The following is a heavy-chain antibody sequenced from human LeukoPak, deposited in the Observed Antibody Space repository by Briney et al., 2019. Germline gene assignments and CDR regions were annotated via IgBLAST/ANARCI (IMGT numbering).Heavy chain of an antibody. Sequence: ASVKVSCKASGYTFTSYGISWVRQAPGQGLEWMGWISAYNGNTNYAQKLQGRVTMTTDTSTSTAYMELRSLRSDDTAVYYCARDRYDFWSGYYHDYWGQGTLVTVSS. CDR1: GYTFTSYG. CDR2: ISAYNGNT. D-gene: IGHD3-3*01. V-gene: IGHV1-18*01. J-gene: IGHJ4*02. CDR3: ARDRYDFWSGYYHDY.